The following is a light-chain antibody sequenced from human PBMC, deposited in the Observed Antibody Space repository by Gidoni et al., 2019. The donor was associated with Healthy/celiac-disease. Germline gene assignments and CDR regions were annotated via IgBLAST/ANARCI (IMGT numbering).Light chain of an antibody. CDR3: QQYGSSPRIT. V-gene: IGKV3-20*01. Sequence: EIVFTLSPGTLSLSPGESATRSCRASQSVSSSYLAWYQQKPGQAPRLLIYGASSRATGIPDRFSGSGSGTDFTLTISRLETEDFAVYYCQQYGSSPRITFGQGTRLEIK. J-gene: IGKJ5*01. CDR2: GAS. CDR1: QSVSSSY.